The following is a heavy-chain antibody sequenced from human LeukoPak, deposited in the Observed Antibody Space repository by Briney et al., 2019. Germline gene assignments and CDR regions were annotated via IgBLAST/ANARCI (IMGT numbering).Heavy chain of an antibody. CDR2: IWYDGSNK. J-gene: IGHJ1*01. V-gene: IGHV3-33*01. Sequence: PGRSLRLSCAASGLTFSSYGMHWVRQAPGKGLEWVSIIWYDGSNKYYADSVKGRFTISRDDSKNTVYLQMNSLRVEDTAVYYCAAASGYSYFEHWGQGTLVIVSS. D-gene: IGHD6-13*01. CDR1: GLTFSSYG. CDR3: AAASGYSYFEH.